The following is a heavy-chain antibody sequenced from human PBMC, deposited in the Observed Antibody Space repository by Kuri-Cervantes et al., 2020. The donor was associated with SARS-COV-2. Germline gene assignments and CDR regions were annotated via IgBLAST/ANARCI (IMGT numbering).Heavy chain of an antibody. J-gene: IGHJ3*02. Sequence: SVKVSCKASGFTFTNSAVQWVRQARGQRLEWIGWIVVGSGNTDYAQKFRQRVILTRDMSTSTAYMELSSLRSEDTAVYYCAAPHHLGIVEAMGAFDIWGQGTMVTVSS. CDR1: GFTFTNSA. V-gene: IGHV1-58*01. CDR3: AAPHHLGIVEAMGAFDI. D-gene: IGHD1-26*01. CDR2: IVVGSGNT.